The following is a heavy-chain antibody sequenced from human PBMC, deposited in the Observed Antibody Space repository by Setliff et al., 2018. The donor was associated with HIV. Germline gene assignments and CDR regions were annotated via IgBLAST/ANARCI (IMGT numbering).Heavy chain of an antibody. D-gene: IGHD3-10*01. CDR3: AARNSGNPTRHFDY. J-gene: IGHJ4*02. CDR2: IYPTGST. CDR1: GPSINIHY. Sequence: PSETLSLTCTVSGPSINIHYWSWIRQSPGKAFEWIGYIYPTGSTNYNPSLQSRVTISMVASRNQFSLKVTSVTAADTAVYYCAARNSGNPTRHFDYWGQGTLVTVSS. V-gene: IGHV4-4*08.